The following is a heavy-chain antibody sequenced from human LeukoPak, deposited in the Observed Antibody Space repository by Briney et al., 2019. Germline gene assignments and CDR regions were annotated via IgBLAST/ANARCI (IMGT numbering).Heavy chain of an antibody. D-gene: IGHD3-3*01. J-gene: IGHJ6*02. CDR2: SNHSGST. CDR3: ARGGSIFGVVKPYYYYGMDV. Sequence: SETLSLTCAVYGGSFSGYYWSLIRQPPGKGLEWIGESNHSGSTNYNPSLKSRVTISVDTSKSQFSLKLSSVTAADTAVYHCARGGSIFGVVKPYYYYGMDVWGQGTTVTVSS. CDR1: GGSFSGYY. V-gene: IGHV4-34*01.